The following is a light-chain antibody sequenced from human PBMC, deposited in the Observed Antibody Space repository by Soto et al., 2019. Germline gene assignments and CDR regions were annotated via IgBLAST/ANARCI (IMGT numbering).Light chain of an antibody. CDR3: QQYNNWPHT. CDR2: GAS. J-gene: IGKJ4*01. V-gene: IGKV3-15*01. Sequence: EIVMTQSPATLSVSPGERATLSCRASQSVNSNLAWYQQKPGQAPRLLIYGASTRATGIPASFSGSGSGTEFTLTISSLQSEDFAVYYCQQYNNWPHTFGGGTKVEIK. CDR1: QSVNSN.